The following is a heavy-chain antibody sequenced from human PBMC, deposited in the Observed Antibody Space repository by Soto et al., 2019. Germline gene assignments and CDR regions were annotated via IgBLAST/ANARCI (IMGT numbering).Heavy chain of an antibody. CDR1: GGYISSSSYY. CDR2: IYYSGST. CDR3: ARTTSDILTGYYISASYYYYMDV. V-gene: IGHV4-39*01. J-gene: IGHJ6*03. D-gene: IGHD3-9*01. Sequence: SETLSLTCTVSGGYISSSSYYWGWIRQPPGKGLEWIGSIYYSGSTYYNPSLKSRVTISVDTSKNQFSLKLSSVTAADTAVYYCARTTSDILTGYYISASYYYYMDVWGKGTTVTVSS.